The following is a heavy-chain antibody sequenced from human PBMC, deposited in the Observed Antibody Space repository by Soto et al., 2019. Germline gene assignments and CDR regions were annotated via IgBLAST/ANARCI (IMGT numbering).Heavy chain of an antibody. CDR3: ARGGSLYWYFDL. J-gene: IGHJ2*01. V-gene: IGHV1-3*01. CDR2: INAGNGNT. Sequence: GASVKVSCKASGYSFISYGISWVRQAPGQGLEWMGWINAGNGNTKYSQKFQGRVTITRDTSASTAYMELSSLRSEDTAVYYCARGGSLYWYFDLWGRGTLVTVSS. D-gene: IGHD1-26*01. CDR1: GYSFISYG.